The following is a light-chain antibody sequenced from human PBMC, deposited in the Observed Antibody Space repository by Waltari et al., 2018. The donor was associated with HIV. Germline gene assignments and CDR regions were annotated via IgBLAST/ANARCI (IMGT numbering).Light chain of an antibody. Sequence: NFMLTQPHSVSESPGKTVTISCTRSSGSIGRDYVHWYQHRPGSAPSLVIYEDNQRPSGVPGRFSGSIDTSSNSSSLTISGLEPEDEVYYYCQSCYNTYRVFGGGTKLTVL. CDR3: QSCYNTYRV. J-gene: IGLJ3*02. V-gene: IGLV6-57*03. CDR2: EDN. CDR1: SGSIGRDY.